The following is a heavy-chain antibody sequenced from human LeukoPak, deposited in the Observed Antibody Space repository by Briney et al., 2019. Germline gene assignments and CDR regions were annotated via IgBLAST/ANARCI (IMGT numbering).Heavy chain of an antibody. CDR2: IRSDGSIK. J-gene: IGHJ4*02. Sequence: GGSLRLSCAASGFTFSSHGMHWIRQAPGKGLEWVAFIRSDGSIKYYADSVKGRFTISRDNSKDTLYLQMNSLRAEDTAVYYCAKDKYSPFDYWGQGTLVTVSS. D-gene: IGHD5-18*01. CDR1: GFTFSSHG. CDR3: AKDKYSPFDY. V-gene: IGHV3-30*02.